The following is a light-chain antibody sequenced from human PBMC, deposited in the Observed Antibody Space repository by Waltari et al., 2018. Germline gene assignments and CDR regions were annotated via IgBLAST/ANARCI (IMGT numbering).Light chain of an antibody. V-gene: IGLV3-21*02. CDR1: NIETKN. CDR2: DDK. Sequence: SYVLTQPPSVSVAPGQMARITCGGDNIETKNVHWYQLKPGQAPVLVVQDDKDRPSGIPTRLSGTNSGNTATLTISRAGAGDEADYYCQVWDSSSYVFGSGTKVTVL. CDR3: QVWDSSSYV. J-gene: IGLJ1*01.